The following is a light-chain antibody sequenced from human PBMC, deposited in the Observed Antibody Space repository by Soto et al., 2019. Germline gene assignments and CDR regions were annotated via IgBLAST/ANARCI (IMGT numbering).Light chain of an antibody. CDR1: ASDIGRYNY. CDR3: NSYVGSNNYV. V-gene: IGLV2-8*01. CDR2: EVT. Sequence: QSALTQPPSASGSPGQSVTISCIGTASDIGRYNYVSWYQHHPGKAPKLIIYEVTKRPSGVPDRFSGSKSGNTASLTVSGLQADDEADYYCNSYVGSNNYVFGTGTQ. J-gene: IGLJ1*01.